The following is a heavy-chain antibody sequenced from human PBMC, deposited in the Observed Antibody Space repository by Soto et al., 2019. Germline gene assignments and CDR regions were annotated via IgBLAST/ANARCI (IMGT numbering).Heavy chain of an antibody. CDR2: IDPSDSYT. CDR1: GYSFTSYW. CDR3: ARQQYCSGGSCYSYYYYGMDV. Sequence: PGESRKISCKGSGYSFTSYWISWVRQMPGKGLEWMGRIDPSDSYTNYSPSFQGHVTISADKSISTAYLQWSSLKASDTAMYYCARQQYCSGGSCYSYYYYGMDVWGQGTTVTVSS. D-gene: IGHD2-15*01. J-gene: IGHJ6*02. V-gene: IGHV5-10-1*01.